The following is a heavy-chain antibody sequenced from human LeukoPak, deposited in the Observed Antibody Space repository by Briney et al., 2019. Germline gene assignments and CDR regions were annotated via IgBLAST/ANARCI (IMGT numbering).Heavy chain of an antibody. CDR2: IGGSGGST. Sequence: PGGSLRLSCAASGFTFSSYAMTWVRQAPGKGLEWVSLIGGSGGSTFFADSVKGRFAISRDNSKNTLYLQMNSLRVEDTAVYYCAKDLPSTGGFDQWGQGTLVTVSS. D-gene: IGHD1-1*01. V-gene: IGHV3-23*01. CDR1: GFTFSSYA. CDR3: AKDLPSTGGFDQ. J-gene: IGHJ4*02.